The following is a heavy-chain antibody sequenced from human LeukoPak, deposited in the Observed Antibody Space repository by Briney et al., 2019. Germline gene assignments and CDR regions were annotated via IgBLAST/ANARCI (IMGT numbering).Heavy chain of an antibody. CDR3: AREGYVEMATSDAFDI. CDR2: IYYSGST. D-gene: IGHD5-24*01. V-gene: IGHV4-59*01. J-gene: IGHJ3*02. CDR1: GGSISSYY. Sequence: SETLSLTWTVSGGSISSYYWSWIRQPPGKGLEWIGYIYYSGSTNYNPSLKSRVTISVDTSKNQFSLKLSSVTAADTAVYYCAREGYVEMATSDAFDIWGQGTMVTVSS.